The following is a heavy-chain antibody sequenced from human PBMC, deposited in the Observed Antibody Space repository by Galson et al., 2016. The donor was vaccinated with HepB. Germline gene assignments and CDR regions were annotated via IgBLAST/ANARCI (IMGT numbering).Heavy chain of an antibody. CDR2: IIPIFGTA. J-gene: IGHJ3*01. V-gene: IGHV1-69*13. Sequence: SVKVSCKASGGTFNNSAFNWVRQAPGQGLEWMGGIIPIFGTAEYAQKFQGRVTITADGSTSTVYRELSSLRSEDTAVYLCCKSGSYYDDACDFWGQGTMVTVSS. D-gene: IGHD3-22*01. CDR3: CKSGSYYDDACDF. CDR1: GGTFNNSA.